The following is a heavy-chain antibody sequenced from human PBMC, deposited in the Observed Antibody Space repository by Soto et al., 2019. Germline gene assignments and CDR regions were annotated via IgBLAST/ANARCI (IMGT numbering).Heavy chain of an antibody. Sequence: EVQLLESGGGLVQPGGSLRLSCAASGFTFSTYALSWVRQAPGKGLEWVSAISANGQGIYYADSVRGRFTISRDNTKNTKLLDMDSLRAQYTAVYDCAKDRNHPLDQFHYWGQGTRFTASS. J-gene: IGHJ4*02. V-gene: IGHV3-23*01. CDR3: AKDRNHPLDQFHY. CDR1: GFTFSTYA. D-gene: IGHD1-1*01. CDR2: ISANGQGI.